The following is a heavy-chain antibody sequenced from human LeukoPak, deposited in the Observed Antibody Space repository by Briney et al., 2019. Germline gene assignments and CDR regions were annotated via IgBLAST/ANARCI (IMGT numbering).Heavy chain of an antibody. CDR1: GFTFSNAW. Sequence: GGSLRLSCAASGFTFSNAWMSWVRQAPGKGLEWVSVIYSGGSTYYADSVKGRFTISRDNSKNTLYLQMNSLRAEDTAVYYCASSHKFCGGDCYYAFDIWGQGTMVTVSS. D-gene: IGHD2-21*02. J-gene: IGHJ3*02. CDR3: ASSHKFCGGDCYYAFDI. CDR2: IYSGGST. V-gene: IGHV3-53*01.